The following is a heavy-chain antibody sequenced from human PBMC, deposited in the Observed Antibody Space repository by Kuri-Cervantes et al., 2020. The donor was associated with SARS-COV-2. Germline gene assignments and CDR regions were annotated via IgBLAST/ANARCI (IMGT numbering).Heavy chain of an antibody. D-gene: IGHD1-14*01. CDR1: GYTFTGYH. Sequence: ASVQDSCKASGYTFTGYHMHWVRQAPGQVLEWMGWINPNSGEAHYAQSFQGWVTMTRDTTISTASMELSRLRSDDTAVYYCATSGTSTDHYFDYWGQGTLVTVSS. V-gene: IGHV1-2*04. CDR3: ATSGTSTDHYFDY. CDR2: INPNSGEA. J-gene: IGHJ4*02.